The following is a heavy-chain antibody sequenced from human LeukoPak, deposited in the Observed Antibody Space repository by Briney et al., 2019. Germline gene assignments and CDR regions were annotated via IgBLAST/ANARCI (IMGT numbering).Heavy chain of an antibody. Sequence: TLSLTCTVSGGSISSSSYYWGWIRQPPGKGLEWIGSIYYSGSTYYNPSLKGRVTISVDTSKNQFSLKLSSVTAADTAVYYCAREGGFSTHKIAAAEYAFDIWGQGTMVTVSS. CDR2: IYYSGST. CDR1: GGSISSSSYY. D-gene: IGHD6-13*01. CDR3: AREGGFSTHKIAAAEYAFDI. J-gene: IGHJ3*02. V-gene: IGHV4-39*07.